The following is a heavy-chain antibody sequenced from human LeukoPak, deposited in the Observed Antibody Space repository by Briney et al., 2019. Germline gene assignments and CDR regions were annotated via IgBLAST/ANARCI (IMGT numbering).Heavy chain of an antibody. J-gene: IGHJ3*02. CDR1: GFTFSSYW. CDR2: IKGDGTEE. D-gene: IGHD2-15*01. CDR3: ASASGGRGGFDI. V-gene: IGHV3-7*02. Sequence: PGGSLRLSCAASGFTFSSYWMSWVRQAPGKGLEWVANIKGDGTEEYYVDSVKGRFTISRDNAKNALYLQMNSLRAEDTAVYYCASASGGRGGFDIWGQGTMVTVSS.